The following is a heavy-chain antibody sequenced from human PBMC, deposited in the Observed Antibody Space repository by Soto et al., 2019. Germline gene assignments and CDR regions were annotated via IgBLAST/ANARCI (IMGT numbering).Heavy chain of an antibody. CDR3: VRGAHCITTGCYGNWFDP. D-gene: IGHD2-15*01. CDR1: GFTFSTYW. Sequence: EVQLVESGGGLVQPGGSLRLSCAASGFTFSTYWMHWIRQVPGNGLGWVSRINSDASYTYYADSVKGRFTISRDYTKNTLQLEMNSLIAEDTAVYYCVRGAHCITTGCYGNWFDPWGQGTLVTVSS. CDR2: INSDASYT. J-gene: IGHJ5*02. V-gene: IGHV3-74*01.